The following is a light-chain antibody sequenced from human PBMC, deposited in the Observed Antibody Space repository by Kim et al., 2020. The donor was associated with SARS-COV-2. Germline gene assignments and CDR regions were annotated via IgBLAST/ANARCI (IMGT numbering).Light chain of an antibody. V-gene: IGKV3-15*01. CDR2: GAS. J-gene: IGKJ4*01. CDR3: QQYNNWPLT. Sequence: EIVMTQSPATLSVSPGERATLSCRVSQSVSSNLAWYLQRPGQAPRLLIYGASTRATGIPARFSGSGSGTEFTLTISSLQSEDFAVYYCQQYNNWPLTFGGGTKVDIK. CDR1: QSVSSN.